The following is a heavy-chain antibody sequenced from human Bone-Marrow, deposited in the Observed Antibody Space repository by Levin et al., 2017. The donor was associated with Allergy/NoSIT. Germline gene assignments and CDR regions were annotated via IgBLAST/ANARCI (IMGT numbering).Heavy chain of an antibody. V-gene: IGHV4-59*01. Sequence: PSETLSLTCTVSGGSISPYYWNWIRQRPGKGLEWIGYVYYSGSTNYNPSLQSRVFISVDTSKNQFSLRLSSVTAADTAVYYCAREERSFDYGSGYDSWGQGTLVTVSS. CDR1: GGSISPYY. D-gene: IGHD3-10*01. CDR2: VYYSGST. J-gene: IGHJ4*02. CDR3: AREERSFDYGSGYDS.